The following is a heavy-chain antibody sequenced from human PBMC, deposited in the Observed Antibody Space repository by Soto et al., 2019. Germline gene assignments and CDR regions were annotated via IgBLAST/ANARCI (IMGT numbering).Heavy chain of an antibody. CDR1: GFTFSIYA. CDR3: ATGANFYYDTSRY. V-gene: IGHV3-30-3*01. CDR2: MSPNGNNQ. Sequence: PGGSLRLSCAAPGFTFSIYALQWVRHAPGKGLEWVAVMSPNGNNQYYADSVKGRFTISRDTSKSTLYLQMTSLRPDDTAVYYCATGANFYYDTSRYWGQGTLVTVSS. J-gene: IGHJ4*02. D-gene: IGHD3-22*01.